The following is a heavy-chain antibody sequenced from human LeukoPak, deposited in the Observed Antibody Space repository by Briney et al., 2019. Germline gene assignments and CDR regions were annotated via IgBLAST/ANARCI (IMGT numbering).Heavy chain of an antibody. D-gene: IGHD2-2*01. Sequence: PSQTLSLTCTVSGGSISSGDYYWSWIRQPPGKGLEWIGYIYYSGSTYYNPSLKSRVTISVDTSKNQFSLKLSSVTAADTAVYYCAREQDIVEVPAATPLGDAFDIWGQGTMVTVSS. J-gene: IGHJ3*02. CDR2: IYYSGST. CDR3: AREQDIVEVPAATPLGDAFDI. CDR1: GGSISSGDYY. V-gene: IGHV4-30-4*08.